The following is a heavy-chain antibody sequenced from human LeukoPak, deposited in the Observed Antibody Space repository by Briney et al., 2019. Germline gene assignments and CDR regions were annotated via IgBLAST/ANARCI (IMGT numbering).Heavy chain of an antibody. J-gene: IGHJ4*02. D-gene: IGHD3-10*01. CDR2: IIPIFGTA. CDR1: GGTFSSYA. V-gene: IGHV1-69*13. Sequence: SVKVSCKASGGTFSSYAISWVRQAPGQGLEWMGGIIPIFGTANYAQKFQGRVTITADESTSTAYMELSSLRSEDTAVYYCASKYYYGSGSYRRYYFDYWGQGTLVTVSS. CDR3: ASKYYYGSGSYRRYYFDY.